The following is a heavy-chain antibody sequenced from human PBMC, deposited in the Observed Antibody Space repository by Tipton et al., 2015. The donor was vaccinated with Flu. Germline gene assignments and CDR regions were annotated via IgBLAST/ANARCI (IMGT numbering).Heavy chain of an antibody. CDR2: IYYSGST. J-gene: IGHJ4*02. CDR3: ARGKYQLLSNY. D-gene: IGHD2-2*01. V-gene: IGHV4-59*01. CDR1: GGSISSYY. Sequence: TLSLTCTVSGGSISSYYWSWIRQPPGKGLEWIGYIYYSGSTNYNPSLKSRVTISVDTSKNQFSLKLSSVTAADTAVYYCARGKYQLLSNYWGQGTLVTVSS.